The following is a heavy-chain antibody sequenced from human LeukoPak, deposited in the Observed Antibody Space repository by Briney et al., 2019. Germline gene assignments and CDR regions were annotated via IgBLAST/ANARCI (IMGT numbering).Heavy chain of an antibody. D-gene: IGHD7-27*01. CDR3: AKDGGLWVSAHWGDS. Sequence: GGSLRLSCAASGFTFSSSAMSWVRQAPGKGLEWVAAISDTGRLSYCADSVNGRFTISRDNSKNTLSLQMNSLRAADTAVYYCAKDGGLWVSAHWGDSWGRGTLVTVSS. CDR1: GFTFSSSA. V-gene: IGHV3-23*01. CDR2: ISDTGRLS. J-gene: IGHJ4*02.